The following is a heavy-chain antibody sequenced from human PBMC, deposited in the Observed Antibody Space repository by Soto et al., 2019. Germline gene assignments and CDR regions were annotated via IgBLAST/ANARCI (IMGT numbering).Heavy chain of an antibody. Sequence: EVQLLESGGGLVQPGGSLRLSCAASGFTFSSYAMSWVRQAPGKGLEWVSAISGSGGSTYYADSVKGRFTISRDNSKNTLYLQMNSLRAEDTAVYYCAKNDIVLMVYALPFIDYWGQGTLVTVSS. CDR3: AKNDIVLMVYALPFIDY. D-gene: IGHD2-8*01. V-gene: IGHV3-23*01. CDR1: GFTFSSYA. CDR2: ISGSGGST. J-gene: IGHJ4*02.